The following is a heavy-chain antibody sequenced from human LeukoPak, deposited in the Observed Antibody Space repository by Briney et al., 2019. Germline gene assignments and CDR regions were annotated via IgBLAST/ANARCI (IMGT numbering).Heavy chain of an antibody. V-gene: IGHV1-69*05. CDR2: IIPIFGTA. Sequence: SVKVSCKASGGTFSSYATSWVRQAPGQGLEWMGGIIPIFGTANYAQKFQGRVTITTDESTSTAYMELSSLRSEDTAVYYCARGLDIVVVPAANTAFDIWGQGTMVTVSS. CDR1: GGTFSSYA. J-gene: IGHJ3*02. D-gene: IGHD2-2*03. CDR3: ARGLDIVVVPAANTAFDI.